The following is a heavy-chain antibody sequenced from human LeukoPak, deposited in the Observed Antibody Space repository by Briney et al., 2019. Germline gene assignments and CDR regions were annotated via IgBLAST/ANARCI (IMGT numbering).Heavy chain of an antibody. J-gene: IGHJ4*02. Sequence: GASVKVSCTASGYTFTDYGLSWVRQAPGQGLEWMGWIRVYNGDTNYAQKFQGRLTVTTDPSTSTAYMELRSLRSDDTAAYYCARGGDNYMDFWGQGTLVTISS. V-gene: IGHV1-18*01. CDR2: IRVYNGDT. CDR3: ARGGDNYMDF. D-gene: IGHD1-1*01. CDR1: GYTFTDYG.